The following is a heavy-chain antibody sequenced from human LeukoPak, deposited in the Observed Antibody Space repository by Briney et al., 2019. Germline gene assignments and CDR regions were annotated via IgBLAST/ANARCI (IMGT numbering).Heavy chain of an antibody. CDR2: IYTSGST. Sequence: PSETLSLTCTAPGGSISSGSYYWSWIRQPAGKGLEWIGRIYTSGSTNYNPSLKSRVTISVDTSKNQFSLKLSSVTAADTAVYYCARGAFGDCPWGQGTLVTASS. V-gene: IGHV4-61*02. D-gene: IGHD2-21*02. J-gene: IGHJ5*02. CDR3: ARGAFGDCP. CDR1: GGSISSGSYY.